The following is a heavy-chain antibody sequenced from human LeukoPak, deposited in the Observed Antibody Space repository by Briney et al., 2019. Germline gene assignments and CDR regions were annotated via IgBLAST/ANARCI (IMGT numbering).Heavy chain of an antibody. CDR3: AKDDRVAAAGSLGYYYGMDV. D-gene: IGHD6-13*01. V-gene: IGHV3-74*01. CDR1: GFTFGSRW. CDR2: IKDDGSTT. Sequence: PGGSLRLSCAVSGFTFGSRWMHWVRQAPGKGLVWVALIKDDGSTTNYADSVKGRFTASRDDAKNTLYLQMNSLRAEDTAVYYCAKDDRVAAAGSLGYYYGMDVWGQGTTVTASS. J-gene: IGHJ6*02.